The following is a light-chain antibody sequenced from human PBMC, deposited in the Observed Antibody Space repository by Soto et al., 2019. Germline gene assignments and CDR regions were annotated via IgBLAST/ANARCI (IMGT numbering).Light chain of an antibody. Sequence: DIQMTQSPSSVSASVGDRVTITCRASQSISSWLAWYQQKPGKVPKLLIYAASSLQGGVPSRFSASGAGTDFTLTISSLQPEDFGTYYCQQGDSFPITFGQGTRLEIK. J-gene: IGKJ5*01. V-gene: IGKV1-12*01. CDR3: QQGDSFPIT. CDR2: AAS. CDR1: QSISSW.